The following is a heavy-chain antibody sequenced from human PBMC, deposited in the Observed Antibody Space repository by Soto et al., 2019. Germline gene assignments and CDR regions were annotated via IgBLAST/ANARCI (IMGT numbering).Heavy chain of an antibody. CDR3: ARVLGYCTNGVCYTNFDY. CDR2: IKQDGSEK. J-gene: IGHJ4*02. CDR1: GFTFSSYW. D-gene: IGHD2-8*01. V-gene: IGHV3-7*05. Sequence: GGSLRLSCAASGFTFSSYWMSWVRQAPGKGLEWVANIKQDGSEKYYVDSVKGRFTISRDNAKNSLYLQMNSLRAEDTAVYYCARVLGYCTNGVCYTNFDYWSQGTLATVSS.